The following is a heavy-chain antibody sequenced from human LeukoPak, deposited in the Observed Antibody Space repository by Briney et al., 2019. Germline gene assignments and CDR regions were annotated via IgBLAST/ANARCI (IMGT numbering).Heavy chain of an antibody. CDR3: ARDPGSSSGWSRYYGMDV. Sequence: PSGTLSLTCAVSGGSISSSNWWSWVRQPPGKGLEWIGEIYHSGSTNYNPSLKSRVTISVDKSKNQFSLKLSSVTAADTAVYYCARDPGSSSGWSRYYGMDVWGQGTTVTVSS. D-gene: IGHD6-19*01. J-gene: IGHJ6*02. CDR2: IYHSGST. CDR1: GGSISSSNW. V-gene: IGHV4-4*02.